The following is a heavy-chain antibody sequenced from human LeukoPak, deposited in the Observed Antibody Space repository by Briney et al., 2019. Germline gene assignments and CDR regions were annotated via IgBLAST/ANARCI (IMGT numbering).Heavy chain of an antibody. CDR2: IKSKTDGGTT. CDR1: GFTFSNAW. Sequence: KTGGSLRLSCAASGFTFSNAWMSWVRQAPGKGLEWVGRIKSKTDGGTTDYAAPVKGRFTISRDDSTNTLYLQMNSLKSEDTAVYYCTTYGSGRKFDYWGQGILVTVSS. J-gene: IGHJ4*02. CDR3: TTYGSGRKFDY. D-gene: IGHD3-10*01. V-gene: IGHV3-15*01.